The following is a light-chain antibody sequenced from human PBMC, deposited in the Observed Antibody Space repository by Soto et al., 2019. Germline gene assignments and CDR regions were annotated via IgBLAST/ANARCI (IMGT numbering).Light chain of an antibody. J-gene: IGKJ2*01. Sequence: DIQMTQSPSTLSASVGDRVTITCRASQSISSWLAWYQQKPGNAPKLLIYMASSLHIGVPPRFSGSGSGTEFTLTISSLQPDDFATYYCQQYSSYSLYTFGQGTKVEIK. CDR3: QQYSSYSLYT. CDR2: MAS. CDR1: QSISSW. V-gene: IGKV1-5*03.